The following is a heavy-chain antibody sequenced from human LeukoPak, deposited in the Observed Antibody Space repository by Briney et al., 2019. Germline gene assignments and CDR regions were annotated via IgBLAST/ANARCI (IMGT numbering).Heavy chain of an antibody. Sequence: SETLSLTCTVSGGSISSHYWSWIRQPPGKGLEWIGYIYYSGSTNYNPSLKSRVTISVDTSKNQFSLKLSSATAADTAVYYCARDMGYYYDSSGSVPNWYFDLWGRGTLVTVSS. CDR1: GGSISSHY. CDR2: IYYSGST. V-gene: IGHV4-59*11. CDR3: ARDMGYYYDSSGSVPNWYFDL. D-gene: IGHD3-22*01. J-gene: IGHJ2*01.